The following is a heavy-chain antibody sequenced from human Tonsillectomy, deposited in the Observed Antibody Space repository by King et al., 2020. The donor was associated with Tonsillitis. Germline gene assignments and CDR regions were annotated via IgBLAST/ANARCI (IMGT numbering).Heavy chain of an antibody. CDR3: ARQNGRYSYDSSGDY. Sequence: VQLVQSGAEVKKPGESLRISCKGSGYSFTSYWITWVRQMPGKGLEWMGRIDPSDSYTNYSPSFQGHVTISADKSITTAYLQWSSLKASDTAMYYCARQNGRYSYDSSGDYWGQGTLVTVSP. CDR1: GYSFTSYW. J-gene: IGHJ4*02. V-gene: IGHV5-10-1*03. CDR2: IDPSDSYT. D-gene: IGHD3-22*01.